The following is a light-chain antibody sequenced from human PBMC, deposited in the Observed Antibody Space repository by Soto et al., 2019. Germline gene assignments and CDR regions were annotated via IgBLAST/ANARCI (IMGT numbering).Light chain of an antibody. CDR2: EGS. CDR1: SSNVGSDNF. CDR3: CSYAGSSTFDVV. Sequence: QSVLTQPASVSGSPGQSITISCTGNSSNVGSDNFVSWYQQHPGKAPKLMIYEGSKRPSGISNRFSGSKSGNTASLTISGLLAEDEADYFCCSYAGSSTFDVVFGGGTKVTVL. J-gene: IGLJ2*01. V-gene: IGLV2-23*03.